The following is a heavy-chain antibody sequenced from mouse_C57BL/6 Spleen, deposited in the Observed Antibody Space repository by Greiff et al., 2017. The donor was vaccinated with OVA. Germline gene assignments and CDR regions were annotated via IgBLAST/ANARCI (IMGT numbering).Heavy chain of an antibody. J-gene: IGHJ1*03. CDR3: AGGFTTVVATGYFEV. CDR2: INPNNGGT. CDR1: GYTFTDYY. V-gene: IGHV1-26*01. Sequence: EVQLQQSGPELVKPGASVKISCKASGYTFTDYYMNWVKQSHGKSLEWIGDINPNNGGTSYNQKFKGKATLTVDKSSSTAYMELRSLSSEDSAVYYCAGGFTTVVATGYFEVWGTGTTVTVSS. D-gene: IGHD1-1*01.